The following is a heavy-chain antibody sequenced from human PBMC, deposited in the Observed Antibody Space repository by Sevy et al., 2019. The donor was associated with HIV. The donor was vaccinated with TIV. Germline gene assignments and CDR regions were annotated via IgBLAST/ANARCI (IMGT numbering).Heavy chain of an antibody. CDR2: ISSGGSTI. J-gene: IGHJ4*03. CDR1: GFTFSDYY. V-gene: IGHV3-11*01. D-gene: IGHD1-1*01. Sequence: GGSLRLSCAASGFTFSDYYMSWIRQAPGKGLEWVSYISSGGSTIYYADSVKGRFAIPRDNAKNSLYIQMNSLRPEDTAVYYCARDMSAYTRNWNHEDGDAFDYWGQGTSVTVSS. CDR3: ARDMSAYTRNWNHEDGDAFDY.